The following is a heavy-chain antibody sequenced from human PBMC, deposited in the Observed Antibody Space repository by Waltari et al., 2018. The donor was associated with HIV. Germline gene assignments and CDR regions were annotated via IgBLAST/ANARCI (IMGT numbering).Heavy chain of an antibody. J-gene: IGHJ4*02. Sequence: QVQLQESGPGLVKPSQTLSLTCTVSGGSISSGGYYWSWIRKHPGKGLEWIGYIYYRGSTYYNPSLKSRVTISVDTSKTQFSLKLSSVTAADTAVYYCARADIGSSTTGYYFDYWGQGTLVTVSS. CDR1: GGSISSGGYY. D-gene: IGHD2-2*01. CDR2: IYYRGST. CDR3: ARADIGSSTTGYYFDY. V-gene: IGHV4-31*03.